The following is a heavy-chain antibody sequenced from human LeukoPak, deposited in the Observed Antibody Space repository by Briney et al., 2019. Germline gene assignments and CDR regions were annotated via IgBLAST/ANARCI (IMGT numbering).Heavy chain of an antibody. Sequence: VASVKVSCKASGYTFTGYYMHWVRQAPGQGLEWMGRINPNSGGTNYAQKFQGRVTMTRDTSISTAYMELSRLRSDDTAVYYCARDFGGSGCHDYWGQGTLATVSS. D-gene: IGHD6-19*01. CDR2: INPNSGGT. J-gene: IGHJ4*02. CDR1: GYTFTGYY. V-gene: IGHV1-2*06. CDR3: ARDFGGSGCHDY.